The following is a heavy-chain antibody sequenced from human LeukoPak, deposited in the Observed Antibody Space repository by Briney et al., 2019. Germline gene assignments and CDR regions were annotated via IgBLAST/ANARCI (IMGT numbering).Heavy chain of an antibody. CDR3: ARVNNFWSGYYRARWFDP. J-gene: IGHJ5*02. CDR1: GGTFSSYA. CDR2: IIPIFGTA. D-gene: IGHD3-3*01. V-gene: IGHV1-69*05. Sequence: SAKVSCKASGGTFSSYAISWVRQAPGQGLEWMGGIIPIFGTANYAQKFQGRVTITTDESTSTAYMELSSLRSEDTAVYYCARVNNFWSGYYRARWFDPWGQGTLVTVSS.